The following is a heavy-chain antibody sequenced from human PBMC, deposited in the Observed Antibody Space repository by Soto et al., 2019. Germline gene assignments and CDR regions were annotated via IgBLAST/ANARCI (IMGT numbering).Heavy chain of an antibody. CDR3: ARGGNIDY. V-gene: IGHV4-39*07. J-gene: IGHJ4*02. CDR1: GGSISSSSYS. D-gene: IGHD2-15*01. Sequence: TCTVSGGSISSSSYSWGWIRQPPGKGLEWIGSIYYSGSTYYNPSLKSRVTISVDTSKNQFSLKLSSVTAADTAVYYCARGGNIDYWGQGTLVTVSS. CDR2: IYYSGST.